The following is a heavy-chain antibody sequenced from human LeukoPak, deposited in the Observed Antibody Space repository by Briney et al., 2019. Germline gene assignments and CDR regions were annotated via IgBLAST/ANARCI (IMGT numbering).Heavy chain of an antibody. CDR2: ISGSGGST. D-gene: IGHD2-15*01. Sequence: GGSLRLSCAASGFTFSSYAMSWVRQAPGNGLEWVSGISGSGGSTHYADSVKDRFTISRDNSKNTLYLQMNSLRAEDTAVYYCAKETVVVVAATPDAFDIWGQGTMVTVSS. CDR3: AKETVVVVAATPDAFDI. J-gene: IGHJ3*02. CDR1: GFTFSSYA. V-gene: IGHV3-23*01.